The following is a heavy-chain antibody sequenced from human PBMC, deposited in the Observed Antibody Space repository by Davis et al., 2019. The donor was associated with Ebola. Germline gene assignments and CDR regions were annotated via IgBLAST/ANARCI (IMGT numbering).Heavy chain of an antibody. CDR2: IYYSGST. V-gene: IGHV4-4*08. J-gene: IGHJ5*02. CDR1: GGSISSYY. CDR3: ARDQSYDSSGYYSP. Sequence: MPSETLSLTCTVSGGSISSYYWSWIRQPPGKGLEWIGYIYYSGSTNYNPSPKSRVTISVDTSKNQFTLKLSSVTAADTAVYYCARDQSYDSSGYYSPWGQGTLVTVSS. D-gene: IGHD3-22*01.